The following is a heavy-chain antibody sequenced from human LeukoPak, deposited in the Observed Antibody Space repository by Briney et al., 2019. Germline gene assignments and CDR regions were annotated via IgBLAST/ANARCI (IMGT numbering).Heavy chain of an antibody. D-gene: IGHD3-22*01. CDR1: GYSISSGYY. CDR3: ARRGFDSNPFDY. Sequence: PSETLSLTCAVSGYSISSGYYWGWIRQPPGKGLEWIGSIYHSGSTYYNPSLKSRVTISVDTSKNQFSLKLSSVTAADTAVYYCARRGFDSNPFDYRGQGTLVTVSS. J-gene: IGHJ4*02. V-gene: IGHV4-38-2*01. CDR2: IYHSGST.